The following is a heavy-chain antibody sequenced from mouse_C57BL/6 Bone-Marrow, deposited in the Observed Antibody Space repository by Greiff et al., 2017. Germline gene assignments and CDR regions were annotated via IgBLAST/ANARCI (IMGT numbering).Heavy chain of an antibody. CDR1: GYTFTDYY. Sequence: EVQLQQSGPELVKPGASVKISCKASGYTFTDYYMNWVKQSHGKSLEWIGDINPNNGGTSYNQKFKGKATLTVDKSSSTAYMELRSLTSEDSAVYYWGLLWHYYAMDYWGQGTSVTVSS. CDR3: GLLWHYYAMDY. V-gene: IGHV1-26*01. CDR2: INPNNGGT. D-gene: IGHD2-1*01. J-gene: IGHJ4*01.